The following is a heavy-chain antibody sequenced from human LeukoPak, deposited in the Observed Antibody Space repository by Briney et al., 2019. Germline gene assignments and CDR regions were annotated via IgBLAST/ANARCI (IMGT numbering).Heavy chain of an antibody. V-gene: IGHV1-2*02. CDR3: ARDRGGPYCNGDCYHDY. CDR2: INPNSGGA. J-gene: IGHJ4*02. Sequence: ASVKVSCKASGYTFNAYYMHWVRQAPGQGLEWTGWINPNSGGAKYAQKFQGRVTMTMDTSITTAYMEVSSLTSDDTAVYYCARDRGGPYCNGDCYHDYWGQGTLVTVSS. CDR1: GYTFNAYY. D-gene: IGHD2-21*02.